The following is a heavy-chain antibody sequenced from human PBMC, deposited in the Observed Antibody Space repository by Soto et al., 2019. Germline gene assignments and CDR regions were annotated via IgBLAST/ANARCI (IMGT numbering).Heavy chain of an antibody. Sequence: LKISCKASGYSFTSYWIGWVRQMPGKGLEWMGIIYPGDSDTIYSPSFQGQVTISADKSISTAYLQWNSLKASDTAMYYCARPPYSASYYYFDQWGQGTPVTVS. D-gene: IGHD1-26*01. J-gene: IGHJ4*02. CDR1: GYSFTSYW. CDR3: ARPPYSASYYYFDQ. CDR2: IYPGDSDT. V-gene: IGHV5-51*01.